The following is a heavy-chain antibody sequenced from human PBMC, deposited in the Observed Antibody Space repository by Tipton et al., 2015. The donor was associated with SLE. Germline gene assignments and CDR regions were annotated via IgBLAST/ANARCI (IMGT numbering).Heavy chain of an antibody. Sequence: TLSLTCTVSGGSISSHYWSWIRQPPGKGLEWIGFIYYSGSTNYNTSLKSRVTISVDTSKNQCSLKLSSVTAADTAVYYCARGGSVVAARARASRAVQGAYDIWGQETMVAVS. J-gene: IGHJ3*02. CDR3: ARGGSVVAARARASRAVQGAYDI. CDR2: IYYSGST. CDR1: GGSISSHY. D-gene: IGHD2-15*01. V-gene: IGHV4-59*11.